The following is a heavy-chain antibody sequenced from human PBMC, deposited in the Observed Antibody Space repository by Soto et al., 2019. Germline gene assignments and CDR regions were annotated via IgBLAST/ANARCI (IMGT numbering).Heavy chain of an antibody. CDR2: IIPMFGIT. D-gene: IGHD2-15*01. CDR1: GGTLSSYG. J-gene: IGHJ4*02. V-gene: IGHV1-69*12. CDR3: ASDRGYGLIN. Sequence: QVQLVQSEAEVKKPGSSVKVSCNVSGGTLSSYGFNWVRQAPGQGLEWMGGIIPMFGITNHTQKFQDRITISADASTITAYMELKSLRADVTAVYYCASDRGYGLINWGEGTLVTVCS.